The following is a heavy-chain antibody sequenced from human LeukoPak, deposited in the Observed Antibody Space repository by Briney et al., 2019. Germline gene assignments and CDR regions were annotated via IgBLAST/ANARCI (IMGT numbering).Heavy chain of an antibody. Sequence: QPGRSLRLSCAASGFTFSSYAMHWVRQAPGKGLERVAVISYDGSNKYYADSVKGRFTISRDNSKNTLYLQMNSLRAEDTAVYYCATLGVYWGQGTLVTVSS. J-gene: IGHJ4*02. D-gene: IGHD3-16*01. CDR2: ISYDGSNK. CDR1: GFTFSSYA. CDR3: ATLGVY. V-gene: IGHV3-30-3*01.